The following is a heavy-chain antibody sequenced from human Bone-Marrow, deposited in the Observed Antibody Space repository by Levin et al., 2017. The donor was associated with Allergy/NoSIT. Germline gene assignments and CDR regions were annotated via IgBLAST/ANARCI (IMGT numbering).Heavy chain of an antibody. CDR2: AYYKSEWNT. V-gene: IGHV6-1*01. D-gene: IGHD3-16*01. J-gene: IGHJ4*02. CDR1: GDSVSTSSAT. CDR3: ARERGEDSTAWYETFDY. Sequence: SQTLSLTCAVSGDSVSTSSATWNWIRQSPSRGLEWLGRAYYKSEWNTDYAMSVKSRITITPDTSKHQFSLHLDSVSPDDTGVYFCARERGEDSTAWYETFDYWGQGIQVIVSS.